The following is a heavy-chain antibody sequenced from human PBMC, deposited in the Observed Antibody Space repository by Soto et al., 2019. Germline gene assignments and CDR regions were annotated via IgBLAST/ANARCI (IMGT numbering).Heavy chain of an antibody. CDR1: GFIFSNYA. CDR3: AKDAVAYNGEWDWFDS. V-gene: IGHV3-23*01. D-gene: IGHD6-19*01. CDR2: IGGTGGDT. Sequence: DVQLLESGGGLVQPGGSLRLSCAASGFIFSNYAMTWVRQAPGKGLESVSAIGGTGGDTYYSNSVKGRFTISRDNSKNTLYLQMNSPSADDTAVYYCAKDAVAYNGEWDWFDSWGQGTLVTVSS. J-gene: IGHJ5*01.